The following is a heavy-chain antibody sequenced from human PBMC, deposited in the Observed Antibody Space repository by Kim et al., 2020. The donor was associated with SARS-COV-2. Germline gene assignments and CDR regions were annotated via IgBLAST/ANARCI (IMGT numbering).Heavy chain of an antibody. J-gene: IGHJ6*02. CDR2: INHSGST. Sequence: SETLSLTCAVYGGSFSGYYWSWIRQPPGKGLEWIGEINHSGSTNYNPSLKSRVTISVDTSKNQFSLKLSSVTAADTAVYYCARTYDSSGYQYYYYYGMDVWGQGTTVTVSS. CDR1: GGSFSGYY. CDR3: ARTYDSSGYQYYYYYGMDV. V-gene: IGHV4-34*01. D-gene: IGHD3-22*01.